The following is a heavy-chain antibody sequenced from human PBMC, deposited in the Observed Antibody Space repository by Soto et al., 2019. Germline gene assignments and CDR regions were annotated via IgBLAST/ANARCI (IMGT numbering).Heavy chain of an antibody. CDR3: ARTTAVPNTLRSRYFFDY. Sequence: LTCSVSGGSVSNKTYYWSWIRQPPGKRLEWIGYVYYSGTTNYNPSLKSRVTISVDLSKNQFSLRLSSVTTADTALYYCARTTAVPNTLRSRYFFDYWGQGTLVTVSS. J-gene: IGHJ4*02. V-gene: IGHV4-61*01. D-gene: IGHD4-17*01. CDR1: GGSVSNKTYY. CDR2: VYYSGTT.